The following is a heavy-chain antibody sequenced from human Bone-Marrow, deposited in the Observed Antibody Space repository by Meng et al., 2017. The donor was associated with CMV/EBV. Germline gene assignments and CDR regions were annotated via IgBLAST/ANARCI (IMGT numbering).Heavy chain of an antibody. Sequence: ASVKVSCKASGYTFTSYDINWVRQATGQGLEWMGWMNPNSGNTGYAQKFQGRVTMTRNTSISTAYMELRSLRSDDTAVYYCARSRRLQGLGYYYYGMDVWGQGTTVTVSS. CDR2: MNPNSGNT. J-gene: IGHJ6*02. V-gene: IGHV1-8*01. CDR3: ARSRRLQGLGYYYYGMDV. D-gene: IGHD4-11*01. CDR1: GYTFTSYD.